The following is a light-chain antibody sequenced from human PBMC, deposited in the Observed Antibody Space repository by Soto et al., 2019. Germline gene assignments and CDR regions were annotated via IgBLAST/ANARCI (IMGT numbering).Light chain of an antibody. V-gene: IGKV3-20*01. CDR1: QSVSSSY. Sequence: EILLTQSPGTLSLSPGERATLSCRASQSVSSSYLAWYQQKPGQAPRLLIYGASSRATGIPDRFSGSGSRTDFTLTISRLEPEDFAVYYCQQFQTFGQGTKLEIK. CDR2: GAS. J-gene: IGKJ2*01. CDR3: QQFQT.